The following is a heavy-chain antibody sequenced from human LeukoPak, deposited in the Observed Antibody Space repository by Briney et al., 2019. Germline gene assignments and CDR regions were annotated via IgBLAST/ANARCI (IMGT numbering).Heavy chain of an antibody. V-gene: IGHV4-4*07. CDR2: IYTSGST. CDR3: AREGYDYVWGSYRLFDY. D-gene: IGHD3-16*02. Sequence: SETLSLTCAVYGGSFSSYYWSWIRQPAGKGLEWIGRIYTSGSTNYNPSLKSRVTISVDTSKNQFSLKLSSVTAADTAVYYCAREGYDYVWGSYRLFDYWGQGTLVTVSS. CDR1: GGSFSSYY. J-gene: IGHJ4*02.